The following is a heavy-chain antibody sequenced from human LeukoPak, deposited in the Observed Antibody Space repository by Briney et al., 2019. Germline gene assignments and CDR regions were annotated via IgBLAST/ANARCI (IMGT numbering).Heavy chain of an antibody. CDR3: AREEDSGSYYAWFDP. CDR2: IIPILGIA. D-gene: IGHD1-26*01. J-gene: IGHJ5*02. V-gene: IGHV1-69*04. Sequence: SVKVSCKASRGTFSSYTISWVRQAPGQGLEWMGRIIPILGIANYAQKFQGRVTITADKSTSTAYMELSSLRSEDTAVYYCAREEDSGSYYAWFDPWGQGTLVTVSS. CDR1: RGTFSSYT.